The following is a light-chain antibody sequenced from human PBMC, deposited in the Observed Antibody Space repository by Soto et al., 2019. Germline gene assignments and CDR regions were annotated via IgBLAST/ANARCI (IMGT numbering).Light chain of an antibody. CDR1: RSDVGGYNY. Sequence: QSVLTQPASVAGSPGQSITISWTGTRSDVGGYNYVSWYQHHPGKAPKLMIYEVSDRPSGVSNRFSGSKSGNTASLTISGLQADDEADYYCSSYTSISTLVFGTGTKVTVL. CDR3: SSYTSISTLV. J-gene: IGLJ1*01. V-gene: IGLV2-14*01. CDR2: EVS.